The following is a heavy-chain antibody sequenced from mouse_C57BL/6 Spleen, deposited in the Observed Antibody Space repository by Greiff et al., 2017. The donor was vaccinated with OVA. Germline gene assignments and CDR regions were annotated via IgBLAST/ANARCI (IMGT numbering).Heavy chain of an antibody. D-gene: IGHD3-2*01. CDR3: ARSDSCDY. Sequence: EVQLQQSGPELVKPGASVKISCKASGYTFTDYYMNWVKQSHGKSLEWIGDINPNNGGTSYNQKFKGKATLTVDKSSSTAYMELRSLTSEDSAVYYCARSDSCDYWGQGTTLTVSS. CDR2: INPNNGGT. J-gene: IGHJ2*01. V-gene: IGHV1-26*01. CDR1: GYTFTDYY.